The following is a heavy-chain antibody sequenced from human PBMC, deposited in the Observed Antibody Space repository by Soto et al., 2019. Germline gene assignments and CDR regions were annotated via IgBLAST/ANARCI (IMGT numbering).Heavy chain of an antibody. CDR3: AVCYGSGSWFDP. D-gene: IGHD3-10*01. Sequence: SETLSLTCTVSGGSISSSSYYWGWIRQPPGKGLEWIGSIYYSGSTYYNPSLKSRVTISVDTSKNQFSLKLSSVTAADTAVYYCAVCYGSGSWFDPWGQGTLVTVSS. V-gene: IGHV4-39*01. CDR2: IYYSGST. J-gene: IGHJ5*02. CDR1: GGSISSSSYY.